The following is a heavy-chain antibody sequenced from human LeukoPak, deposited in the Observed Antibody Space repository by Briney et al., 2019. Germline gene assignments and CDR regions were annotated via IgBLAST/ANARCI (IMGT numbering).Heavy chain of an antibody. D-gene: IGHD4-17*01. CDR2: INPNSGGT. Sequence: ASVKVSCKASGYTFTGYYIHWVRQAPGQGLEWMGWINPNSGGTNYAQKFQGRVTMTRDTSISTAYMELSRLRSDDTAVYYCAREEAGYGDYVNFDYWGQGTLVTVSS. V-gene: IGHV1-2*02. CDR1: GYTFTGYY. CDR3: AREEAGYGDYVNFDY. J-gene: IGHJ4*02.